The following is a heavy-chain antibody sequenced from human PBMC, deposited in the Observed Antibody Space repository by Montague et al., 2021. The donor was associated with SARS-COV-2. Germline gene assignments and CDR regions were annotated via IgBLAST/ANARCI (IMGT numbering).Heavy chain of an antibody. J-gene: IGHJ6*03. CDR1: GFTFSSYA. CDR2: ISYDGSNK. CDR3: ARDGNGDTIFGVVMGAGYYYYYMDV. D-gene: IGHD3-3*01. Sequence: SLRLSCAASGFTFSSYAMHWVRQAPGKGLEWVAVISYDGSNKYYADSVKGRFTISRDNSKNTLYLQMNSLRAEDTAVYYCARDGNGDTIFGVVMGAGYYYYYMDVWGKETTVTVSS. V-gene: IGHV3-30*04.